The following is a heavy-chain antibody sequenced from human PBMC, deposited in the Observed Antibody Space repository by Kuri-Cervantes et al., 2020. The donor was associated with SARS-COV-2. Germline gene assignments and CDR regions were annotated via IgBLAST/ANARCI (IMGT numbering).Heavy chain of an antibody. CDR3: ARGLVAVVPSPILGLGPHYFSYHLDV. V-gene: IGHV4-34*01. Sequence: LRLSCAVYGGSFNNFYWSWIRQPPGKGLEWIGDINQSGGTNHRPSLKSRVIISTDTSRNQFSLKLRSVTAADTAVYYCARGLVAVVPSPILGLGPHYFSYHLDVWGQGTMVTVSS. D-gene: IGHD2-2*01. CDR1: GGSFNNFY. J-gene: IGHJ3*01. CDR2: INQSGGT.